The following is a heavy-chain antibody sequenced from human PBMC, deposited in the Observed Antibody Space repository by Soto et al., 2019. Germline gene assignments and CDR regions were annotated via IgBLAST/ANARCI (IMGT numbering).Heavy chain of an antibody. J-gene: IGHJ2*01. Sequence: QVQLVESGGGVVQPGRSLRLSCAASGFTFSSYAMHWVRQAPGKGLEWVAVISYDGSNKYYTDSVKGRFTISRDNSKNTLSLQMNSLRAEDTAVDYCARPLWRDDYNWGYFDLWGRGTLVTVSS. D-gene: IGHD4-4*01. CDR1: GFTFSSYA. CDR3: ARPLWRDDYNWGYFDL. CDR2: ISYDGSNK. V-gene: IGHV3-30-3*01.